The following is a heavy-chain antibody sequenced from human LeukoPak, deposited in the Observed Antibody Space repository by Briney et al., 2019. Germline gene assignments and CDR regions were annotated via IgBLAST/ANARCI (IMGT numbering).Heavy chain of an antibody. D-gene: IGHD2-15*01. Sequence: GGSLRLSCAASGFTFSSYAMSWVRQAPGKGLEWVSTISDSGGNTYYADSVKGRFTISRDNSKNTLYLQMNSLRAEDTALYYCAKDGFRGDCIGGSCYPYDPWGQGTLVTVSS. CDR2: ISDSGGNT. V-gene: IGHV3-23*01. CDR1: GFTFSSYA. J-gene: IGHJ5*02. CDR3: AKDGFRGDCIGGSCYPYDP.